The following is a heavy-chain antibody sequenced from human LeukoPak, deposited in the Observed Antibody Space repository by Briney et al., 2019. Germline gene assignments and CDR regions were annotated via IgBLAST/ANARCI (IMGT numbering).Heavy chain of an antibody. Sequence: ASVKVSCKASGYTFTGYYMHWVRQAPGQGLEWMGWINPNSGGTNYAQKLQGRVTMTTDTSTSTAYMELRSLRSDDTAVYYCVTIPYYYDSSGLPWGQGTLVTVSS. J-gene: IGHJ4*02. CDR1: GYTFTGYY. CDR2: INPNSGGT. V-gene: IGHV1-2*02. D-gene: IGHD3-22*01. CDR3: VTIPYYYDSSGLP.